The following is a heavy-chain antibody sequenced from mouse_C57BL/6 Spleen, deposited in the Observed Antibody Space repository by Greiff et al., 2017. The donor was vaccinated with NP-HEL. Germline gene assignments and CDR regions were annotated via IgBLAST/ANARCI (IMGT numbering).Heavy chain of an antibody. D-gene: IGHD2-3*01. J-gene: IGHJ2*01. CDR3: AKNMIQYYFDY. V-gene: IGHV1-81*01. CDR2: IYPRSGNT. CDR1: GDSFTSYG. Sequence: QVQPMQSGAELARPGASVKLSCKASGDSFTSYGISWVKQRTGQGLEWIGEIYPRSGNTYYNEKFKGKATLTADKSSSTAYMELRSLTSEDSAVYVCAKNMIQYYFDYWGQGTTLTVSS.